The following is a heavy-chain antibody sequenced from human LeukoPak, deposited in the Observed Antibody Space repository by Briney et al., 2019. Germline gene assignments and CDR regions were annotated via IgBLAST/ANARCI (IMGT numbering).Heavy chain of an antibody. Sequence: GGSLRLSCTASGFPFIDYSMNWVRQAPGKGLEWISYIGIESGNTNYADSVKGRFTISADNAKESLYLQMNSLRVEDTAVYYCARDHNYALDNWGQGTLVSVSS. CDR3: ARDHNYALDN. V-gene: IGHV3-48*04. D-gene: IGHD1-1*01. CDR2: IGIESGNT. J-gene: IGHJ4*02. CDR1: GFPFIDYS.